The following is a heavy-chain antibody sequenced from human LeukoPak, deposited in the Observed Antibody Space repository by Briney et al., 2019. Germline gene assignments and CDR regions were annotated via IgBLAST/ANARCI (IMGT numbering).Heavy chain of an antibody. CDR2: LKPKTEGGTT. CDR3: RQLSRGY. V-gene: IGHV3-15*01. CDR1: GFSLSDAW. Sequence: GGSLRLSCAASGFSLSDAWMSWVRQAPGKGLECVGRLKPKTEGGTTDYTEPVNDRFSVSRDDSKNTMYLEMKNLKTEDTGLYYCRQLSRGYWGQGTQVTVSS. J-gene: IGHJ4*02. D-gene: IGHD1-1*01.